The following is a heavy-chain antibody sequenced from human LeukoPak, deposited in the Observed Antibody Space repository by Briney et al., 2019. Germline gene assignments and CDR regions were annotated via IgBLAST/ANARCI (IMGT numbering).Heavy chain of an antibody. CDR3: AREYQLLYSGSYYFCY. J-gene: IGHJ4*02. CDR1: GGSISSYY. CDR2: IYTSGST. D-gene: IGHD2-2*02. V-gene: IGHV4-4*07. Sequence: SETLSLTCTVSGGSISSYYWSWIRQPAGKGLEWIGRIYTSGSTNYNPSLKSRVTMSVDTSKNQFSLKLSSVTAADTAVYYCAREYQLLYSGSYYFCYWGQGTLVTVSS.